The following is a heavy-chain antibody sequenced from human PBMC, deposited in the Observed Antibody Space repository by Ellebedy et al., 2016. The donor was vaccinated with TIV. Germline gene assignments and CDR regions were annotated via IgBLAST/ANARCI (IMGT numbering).Heavy chain of an antibody. D-gene: IGHD2-15*01. J-gene: IGHJ5*02. V-gene: IGHV1-3*01. CDR2: INVADANT. Sequence: AASVKVSCKASGFTFTTYAIHWVRQAPGQRLEWMGWINVADANTKYSQKFQGRGTFTRDTSANTAYMHLSSLRSEDSAVYYCARDPLGYCSGGSCSNNWFDPWGQGTLVTVSS. CDR1: GFTFTTYA. CDR3: ARDPLGYCSGGSCSNNWFDP.